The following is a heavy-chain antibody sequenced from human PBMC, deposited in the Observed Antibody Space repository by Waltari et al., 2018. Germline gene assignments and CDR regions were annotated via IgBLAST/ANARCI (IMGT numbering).Heavy chain of an antibody. CDR1: GGTCSSYA. CDR3: ARGGDYKTHGLFDI. J-gene: IGHJ3*02. D-gene: IGHD4-17*01. Sequence: HVQLVQSGAEVKKPGSSVKVPCKASGGTCSSYAISWVRQAPGQGLEWMGGIIPIFGTANYAQKFQGRVTITADESTSTAYMELSSLRSEDTAVYYCARGGDYKTHGLFDIWGQGTMVTVSS. CDR2: IIPIFGTA. V-gene: IGHV1-69*12.